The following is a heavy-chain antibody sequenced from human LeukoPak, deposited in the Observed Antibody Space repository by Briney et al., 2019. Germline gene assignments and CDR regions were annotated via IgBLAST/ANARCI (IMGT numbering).Heavy chain of an antibody. CDR1: AFTFSSYA. V-gene: IGHV3-23*01. CDR3: AKDRRNLRGGDY. CDR2: ISGSGGST. J-gene: IGHJ4*02. Sequence: GGSLRLSCAASAFTFSSYAMSWVRQAPGKGLQCVSAISGSGGSTYYADSVKGRFTISRDNSKNTLYLQMNSLRAEDTAVYYCAKDRRNLRGGDYWGQGTLVTVSS. D-gene: IGHD1-14*01.